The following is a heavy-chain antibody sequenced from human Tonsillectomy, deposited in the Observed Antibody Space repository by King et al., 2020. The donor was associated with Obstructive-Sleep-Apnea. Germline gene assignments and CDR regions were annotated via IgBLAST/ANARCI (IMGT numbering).Heavy chain of an antibody. Sequence: VQLQQWGAGLLKPSETLSLTCAVYGGSFSGYYWSWIRQPPGKGLEWIGEINHSGSTNYNPSLKSRVTISVDTSQNQFSLKLSSVTAADTAVYYCARGPYCSSTSCYATIDYWGQGTLVTVSS. CDR2: INHSGST. J-gene: IGHJ4*02. D-gene: IGHD2-2*01. CDR3: ARGPYCSSTSCYATIDY. V-gene: IGHV4-34*01. CDR1: GGSFSGYY.